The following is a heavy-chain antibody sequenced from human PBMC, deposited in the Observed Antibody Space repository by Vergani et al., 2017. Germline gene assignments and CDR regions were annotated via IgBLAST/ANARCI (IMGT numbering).Heavy chain of an antibody. CDR1: GGSFSGYY. CDR2: INNSGST. V-gene: IGHV4-34*01. Sequence: QVQLQQWGAGLLKPSETLSLTCAVYGGSFSGYYWSWIRQPPGKGLEWIGEINNSGSTNYNPSPKSRVTISVDTSKSQFSLKLSSVSAADTAVYYCAKDLVRSGYWGQGTLVTVSS. CDR3: AKDLVRSGY. J-gene: IGHJ4*02. D-gene: IGHD2-2*01.